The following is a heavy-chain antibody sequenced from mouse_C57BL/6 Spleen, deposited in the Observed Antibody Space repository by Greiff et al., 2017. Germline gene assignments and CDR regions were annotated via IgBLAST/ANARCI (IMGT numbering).Heavy chain of an antibody. D-gene: IGHD1-1*01. J-gene: IGHJ1*03. CDR2: IHPNSGST. Sequence: QVQLKQPGAELVKPGASVKLSCKASGYTFTSYWMHWVKQRPGQGLEWIGMIHPNSGSTNYNEKFKSKATLTVDKSSSTAYMQLSSLTSEDSAVYYCAREAPFYYGSSYGYFDVWGTGTTVTVSS. V-gene: IGHV1-64*01. CDR3: AREAPFYYGSSYGYFDV. CDR1: GYTFTSYW.